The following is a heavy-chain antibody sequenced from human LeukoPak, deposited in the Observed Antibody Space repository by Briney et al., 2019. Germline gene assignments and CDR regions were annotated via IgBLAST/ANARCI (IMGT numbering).Heavy chain of an antibody. J-gene: IGHJ4*02. Sequence: GGSLRLSCAASGFTFKSYSMNWVRQPPGKGPEWVADISIDGSNKYYADSVKGRFTISRDNSIYLLYLQMNTLRADDIAFYYCARDPSNNHLCPFDYWGQGTLVTVSS. CDR3: ARDPSNNHLCPFDY. V-gene: IGHV3-30*01. D-gene: IGHD1-14*01. CDR2: ISIDGSNK. CDR1: GFTFKSYS.